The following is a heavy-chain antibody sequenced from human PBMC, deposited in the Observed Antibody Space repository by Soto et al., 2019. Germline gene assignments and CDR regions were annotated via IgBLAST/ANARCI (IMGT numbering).Heavy chain of an antibody. D-gene: IGHD3-9*01. Sequence: PSQTLSLTCTVSGGSISSYCWSWIRQPPGKGLEWIRYIYYSGSTNYNPSLKSRVTISVDTSKNQFSLKLSSVTTADTAVYYCARVGYKRTPYILFNWLDPWGQGTLVTVSS. J-gene: IGHJ5*02. CDR3: ARVGYKRTPYILFNWLDP. CDR1: GGSISSYC. CDR2: IYYSGST. V-gene: IGHV4-59*01.